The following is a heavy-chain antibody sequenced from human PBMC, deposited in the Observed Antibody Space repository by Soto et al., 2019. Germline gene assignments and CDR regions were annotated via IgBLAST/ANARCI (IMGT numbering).Heavy chain of an antibody. D-gene: IGHD3-10*01. CDR1: GYTFTSTG. J-gene: IGHJ4*02. CDR3: ARDLDGSGSYYTDY. V-gene: IGHV1-18*01. CDR2: ISGFNDKT. Sequence: RASVKVSCKASGYTFTSTGISWVRQAPGQGPEWMRWISGFNDKTNYAQKFQGRVTMTADTSTTTAYMEMRSLTSDDTAVYYCARDLDGSGSYYTDYWGQGTLVTVSS.